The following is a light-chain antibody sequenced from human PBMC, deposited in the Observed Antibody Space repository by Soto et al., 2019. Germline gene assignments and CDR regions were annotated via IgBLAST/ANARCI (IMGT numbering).Light chain of an antibody. CDR3: QQYGSSLYT. Sequence: ENVLTQSPGTLSLSPGEKATLSCRASQSVDSSYLAWYQQKPGQAPRLLIYGTSSRATGIPDRFGGSGSGTDCTLTINRLEPEDVAVCYCQQYGSSLYTVGEGTKLEIK. CDR1: QSVDSSY. CDR2: GTS. J-gene: IGKJ2*01. V-gene: IGKV3-20*01.